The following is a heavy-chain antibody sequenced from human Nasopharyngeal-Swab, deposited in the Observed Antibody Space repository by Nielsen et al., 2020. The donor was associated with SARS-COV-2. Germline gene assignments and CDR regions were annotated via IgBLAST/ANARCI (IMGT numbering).Heavy chain of an antibody. Sequence: SETLSLTCTVSGGSISSGGYYWSWIRQHPGRGLEWIGYIYYSGSTNYNPSLKSRVTISVDTSKNQFSLKLSSVTAADTAVYYCARDRIVVVPTATEAHYYYYGMDVWGQGTTVTVSS. CDR1: GGSISSGGYY. CDR3: ARDRIVVVPTATEAHYYYYGMDV. CDR2: IYYSGST. D-gene: IGHD2-2*01. J-gene: IGHJ6*02. V-gene: IGHV4-61*08.